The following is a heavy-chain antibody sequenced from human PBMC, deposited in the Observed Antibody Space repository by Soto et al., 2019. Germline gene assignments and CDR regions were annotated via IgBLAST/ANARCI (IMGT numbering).Heavy chain of an antibody. Sequence: ASVKVSCKASGYTFTSYGIHWVRQAPGQRLEWMGWINAANGDTKYSPKFQGRVTIIRDTSASTAYMELSSLRSEDTAVYYCVRRHVSATGIDWFDPWGQGTPVPVCS. D-gene: IGHD6-13*01. V-gene: IGHV1-3*01. CDR3: VRRHVSATGIDWFDP. CDR1: GYTFTSYG. J-gene: IGHJ5*02. CDR2: INAANGDT.